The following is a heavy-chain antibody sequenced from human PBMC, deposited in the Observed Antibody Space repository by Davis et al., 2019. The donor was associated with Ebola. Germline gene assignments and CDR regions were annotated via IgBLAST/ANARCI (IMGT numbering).Heavy chain of an antibody. CDR2: IYYSGST. D-gene: IGHD6-13*01. J-gene: IGHJ4*02. CDR3: ARGRGSRWYFRFDY. V-gene: IGHV4-59*12. CDR1: GGSFSGYY. Sequence: SETLSLTCALYGGSFSGYYWSWIRQPQGKGREWIGYIYYSGSTNYNPSLKSRVTISVDTSTTQFSLKLSSVTAADTAVYYCARGRGSRWYFRFDYWGQGTLVTVSS.